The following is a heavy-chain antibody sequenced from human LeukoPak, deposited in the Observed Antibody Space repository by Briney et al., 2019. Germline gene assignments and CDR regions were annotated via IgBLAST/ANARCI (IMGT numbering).Heavy chain of an antibody. J-gene: IGHJ5*02. CDR3: ARHVAVGETA. CDR1: GGSITNSY. D-gene: IGHD1-26*01. Sequence: SETLSLTCSVSGGSITNSYWSWIRQPPGKGLEWIGYIYYTGSTTYSPSYKSRVTISVDTSRNQISLKLTSVTAADTAIYYCARHVAVGETAWGQGTLVTVFS. V-gene: IGHV4-59*08. CDR2: IYYTGST.